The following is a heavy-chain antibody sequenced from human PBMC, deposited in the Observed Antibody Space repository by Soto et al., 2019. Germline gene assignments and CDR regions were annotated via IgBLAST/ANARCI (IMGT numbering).Heavy chain of an antibody. CDR3: ARVGYCSGYSCHYMDV. CDR1: GYTFTSYG. Sequence: QVQLVQSGGEVKAPGASVKVSCKASGYTFTSYGFNWVRQAPGQGLEWMGWISADNVHTNYAQKFQGRVTMTTDTFTSTAYLELRSLRSDYTAVYYCARVGYCSGYSCHYMDVWGRGTTVTVSS. J-gene: IGHJ6*03. D-gene: IGHD2-2*01. CDR2: ISADNVHT. V-gene: IGHV1-18*01.